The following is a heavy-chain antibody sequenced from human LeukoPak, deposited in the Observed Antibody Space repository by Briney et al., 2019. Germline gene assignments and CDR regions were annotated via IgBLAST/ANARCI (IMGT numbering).Heavy chain of an antibody. CDR3: ARAGGPRWLPQPHYYYYYGMDV. CDR1: GGSISSGGYY. V-gene: IGHV4-31*03. CDR2: IYYSGST. D-gene: IGHD5-24*01. J-gene: IGHJ6*02. Sequence: SETLSLTCTVSGGSISSGGYYWSWIRQHPGKGLEWIGYIYYSGSTYYNPSLKSRVTISVDTSKNQFSLKLSSVTAADTAVYYCARAGGPRWLPQPHYYYYYGMDVWGQGTTVTVSS.